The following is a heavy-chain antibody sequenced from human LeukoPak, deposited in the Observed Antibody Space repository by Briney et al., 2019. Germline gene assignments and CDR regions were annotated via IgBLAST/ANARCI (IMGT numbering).Heavy chain of an antibody. CDR2: ISGSGGST. CDR1: GFTFSSYA. J-gene: IGHJ4*02. D-gene: IGHD3-3*01. CDR3: ARGTRTYHDFWSGYSSDFDY. V-gene: IGHV3-23*01. Sequence: PGGSLRLSCAASGFTFSSYAMSWVRQAPGKGLEWVSAISGSGGSTYYADSVKGRFTISRDNAKNTLYLQMNSLRAEDTAVYHCARGTRTYHDFWSGYSSDFDYWGQGTLVTVSS.